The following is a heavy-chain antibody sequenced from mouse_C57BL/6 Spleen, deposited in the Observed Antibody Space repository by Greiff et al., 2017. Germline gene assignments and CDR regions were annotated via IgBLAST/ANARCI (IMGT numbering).Heavy chain of an antibody. CDR1: GYTFTSYW. CDR3: ARTFYYDYDGYAMDY. CDR2: IDPNSGGT. J-gene: IGHJ4*01. Sequence: QVQLKQPGAELVKPGASVKLSCKASGYTFTSYWMHWVKQRPGRGLEWIGRIDPNSGGTKYNEKFKSKATLTVDKPSSTAYMQLSSLTSEDSAVYYCARTFYYDYDGYAMDYWGQGTSVTVSS. V-gene: IGHV1-72*01. D-gene: IGHD2-4*01.